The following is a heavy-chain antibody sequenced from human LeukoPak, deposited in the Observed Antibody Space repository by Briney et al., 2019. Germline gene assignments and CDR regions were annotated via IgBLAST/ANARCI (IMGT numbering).Heavy chain of an antibody. CDR1: GYTFTGYY. V-gene: IGHV1-2*02. D-gene: IGHD6-19*01. CDR3: ARVGAVAGTYYYYYYGMAV. J-gene: IGHJ6*02. Sequence: ASVKVSCKASGYTFTGYYMHWVRQAPGQGLEWMGWINPNSGGTNYAQKFQGRVTMTRDTSISTAYMELSRLRSDDTAVYYCARVGAVAGTYYYYYYGMAVWGQGTTVTVSS. CDR2: INPNSGGT.